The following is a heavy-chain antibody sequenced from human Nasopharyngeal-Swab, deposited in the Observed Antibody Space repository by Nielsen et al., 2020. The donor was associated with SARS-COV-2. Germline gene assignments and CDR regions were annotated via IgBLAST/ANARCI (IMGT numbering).Heavy chain of an antibody. J-gene: IGHJ6*02. D-gene: IGHD3-10*01. V-gene: IGHV4-34*01. CDR3: ARGVYYYGSGSYRYYYYGMDV. Sequence: SETLSLTCTVSGGSISSYYWSWIRQPPGKGLEWIGEINHSGSTNYNPSLKSRVTISVDTSKNQFSLKLSSVTAADTAVYYCARGVYYYGSGSYRYYYYGMDVWGQGTTVTVSS. CDR1: GGSISSYY. CDR2: INHSGST.